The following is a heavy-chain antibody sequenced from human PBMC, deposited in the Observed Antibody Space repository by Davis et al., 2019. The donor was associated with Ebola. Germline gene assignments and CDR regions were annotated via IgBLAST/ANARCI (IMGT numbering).Heavy chain of an antibody. Sequence: AASVKVSCKASGYTFTSYYMSWVRQAPGQGLQWMGWINFNTGSPTYAQGFTGRFVFSFDTSVSTAYLQISSLKAEDSAIYYCARSSYSWYFSGMDVWGKGTTVTVSS. CDR2: INFNTGSP. V-gene: IGHV7-4-1*02. J-gene: IGHJ6*04. CDR3: ARSSYSWYFSGMDV. D-gene: IGHD6-13*01. CDR1: GYTFTSYY.